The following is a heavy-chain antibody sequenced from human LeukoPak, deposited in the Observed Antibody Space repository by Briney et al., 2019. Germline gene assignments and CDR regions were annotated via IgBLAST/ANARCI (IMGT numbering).Heavy chain of an antibody. Sequence: ASVKVSCKTSGYTFTIYGISWVRQAPGQGLEWMGLISAYGNTNYAQNLQGRVTMTTDTSTSTAYMELSSLRSEDTAVYYCATNRWFGELLFDYWGQGTLVTVSS. J-gene: IGHJ4*02. CDR1: GYTFTIYG. D-gene: IGHD3-10*01. CDR2: ISAYGNT. V-gene: IGHV1-18*01. CDR3: ATNRWFGELLFDY.